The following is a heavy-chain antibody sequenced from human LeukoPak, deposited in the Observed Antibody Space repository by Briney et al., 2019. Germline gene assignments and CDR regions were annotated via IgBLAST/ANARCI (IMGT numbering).Heavy chain of an antibody. J-gene: IGHJ3*02. V-gene: IGHV1-69*13. Sequence: GASVKVSCKASGATFSSYAISWVRQAPGQGLEWMGGIIPIFGTANYAQKFQGRVTITADESTSTAYMELSSLRSEDTAVYYCARDPGATDAFDIWGQGTMVTVSS. D-gene: IGHD1-26*01. CDR2: IIPIFGTA. CDR3: ARDPGATDAFDI. CDR1: GATFSSYA.